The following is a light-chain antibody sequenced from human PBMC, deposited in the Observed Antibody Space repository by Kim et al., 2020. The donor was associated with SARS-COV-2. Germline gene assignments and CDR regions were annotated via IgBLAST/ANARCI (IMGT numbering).Light chain of an antibody. V-gene: IGLV2-8*01. J-gene: IGLJ2*01. CDR3: SSYAGSSNLV. CDR2: EVS. Sequence: GQSVTIPCTGTRSDVGGYNYVSWYQQHPGKVPKLMIYEVSKRPSGVPDRFSGSKSGNTASLTVSGLQAEDEADYYCSSYAGSSNLVFGGGTQLTVL. CDR1: RSDVGGYNY.